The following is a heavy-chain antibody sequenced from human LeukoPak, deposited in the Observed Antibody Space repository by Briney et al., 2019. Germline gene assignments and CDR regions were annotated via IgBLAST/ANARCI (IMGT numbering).Heavy chain of an antibody. Sequence: GGSLRLSCAASGFTFSDYYMSWIRQAPGKGLEWVSYISSSGSTIYYADSVKGRFTISRDNSKNTLYLQMNSLRAEDTAVYYCARGRAVPALYYYYGMDVWGQGTTVTVSS. D-gene: IGHD6-19*01. V-gene: IGHV3-11*04. CDR1: GFTFSDYY. CDR2: ISSSGSTI. J-gene: IGHJ6*02. CDR3: ARGRAVPALYYYYGMDV.